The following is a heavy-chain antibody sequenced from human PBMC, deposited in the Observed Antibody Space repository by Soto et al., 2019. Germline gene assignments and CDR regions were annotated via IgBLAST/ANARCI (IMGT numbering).Heavy chain of an antibody. V-gene: IGHV3-7*01. J-gene: IGHJ4*02. D-gene: IGHD3-10*01. CDR1: GFTFSSYW. Sequence: GGSLRLSCAASGFTFSSYWMSWVRQAPGKGLEWVANIKQDASEKYFVDSVKGRFTISRDNAKNSLYPQMYSLRAEDTAFYYCARDSRFGELFSGDYFDYWGRGTLVTVSS. CDR3: ARDSRFGELFSGDYFDY. CDR2: IKQDASEK.